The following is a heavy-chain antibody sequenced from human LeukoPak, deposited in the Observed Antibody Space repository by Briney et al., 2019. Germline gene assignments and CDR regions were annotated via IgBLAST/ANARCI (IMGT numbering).Heavy chain of an antibody. V-gene: IGHV3-30*04. J-gene: IGHJ5*02. Sequence: GGSLGLSCAASGFTFSTYTMHWVRQAPGKGLEWVALISYDGTNEYYADSVKGRFTISRDNSKNTLYLQMNSLRAEDTAVYYCARDGIEMATMYNWFDPWGQGTLVTVSS. CDR1: GFTFSTYT. D-gene: IGHD5-24*01. CDR2: ISYDGTNE. CDR3: ARDGIEMATMYNWFDP.